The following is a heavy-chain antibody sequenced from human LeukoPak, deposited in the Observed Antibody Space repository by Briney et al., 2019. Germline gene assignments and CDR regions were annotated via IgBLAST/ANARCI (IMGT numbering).Heavy chain of an antibody. D-gene: IGHD2-8*01. V-gene: IGHV3-21*01. Sequence: GGSLRLSCAASGFTFSSYEMNWVRQAPGKGLEWVSSISSTNAYIYYADSVKGRFTISRDNAKNSLYLQMNSLTAEDTAVYYCARDTHILPDYWGQGTLVTVSS. CDR1: GFTFSSYE. J-gene: IGHJ4*02. CDR3: ARDTHILPDY. CDR2: ISSTNAYI.